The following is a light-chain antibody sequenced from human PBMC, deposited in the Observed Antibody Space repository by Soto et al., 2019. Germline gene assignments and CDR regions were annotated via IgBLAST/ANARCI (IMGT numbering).Light chain of an antibody. CDR2: TAS. CDR3: QEYNNYWT. Sequence: DIQMTQSPSTLSASVGDTVTITCRASQTISRWLAWYQQKPGKAPRLLIYTASPLESGVPSRFSASGSGTEFTLTISSLHPDDFATYYCQEYNNYWTFGQGTKVDIK. CDR1: QTISRW. J-gene: IGKJ1*01. V-gene: IGKV1-5*01.